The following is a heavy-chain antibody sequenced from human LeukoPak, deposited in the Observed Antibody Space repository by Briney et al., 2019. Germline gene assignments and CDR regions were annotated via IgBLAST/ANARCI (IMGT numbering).Heavy chain of an antibody. CDR3: ARGALSSRDYYNGMDV. Sequence: GASVKVSCKASGYTFTSYGISWVRQAPGQGLEWMGGIIPIFGTANYAQKFQGRVTITADESTSTAYMELSSLRSEDTAVYYCARGALSSRDYYNGMDVWGQGTTVTVSS. CDR1: GYTFTSYG. V-gene: IGHV1-69*13. D-gene: IGHD6-19*01. J-gene: IGHJ6*02. CDR2: IIPIFGTA.